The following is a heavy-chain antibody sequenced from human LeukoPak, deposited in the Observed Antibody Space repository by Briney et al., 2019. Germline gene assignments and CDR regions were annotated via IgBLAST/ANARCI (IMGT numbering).Heavy chain of an antibody. CDR3: ARDSGRILTYYYYMDV. CDR2: IHYSGST. Sequence: SETLSLTCTVSGGSIGGYYWSWIRQPPGKGLEWIGYIHYSGSTNYNPSLKSRVTISMDTSKNQFSLRLDSVTAADTAVYYCARDSGRILTYYYYMDVWGKGTTVTVSS. D-gene: IGHD2-21*01. J-gene: IGHJ6*03. V-gene: IGHV4-59*01. CDR1: GGSIGGYY.